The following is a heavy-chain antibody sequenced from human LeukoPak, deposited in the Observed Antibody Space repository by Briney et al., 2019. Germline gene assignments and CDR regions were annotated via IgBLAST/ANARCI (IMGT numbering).Heavy chain of an antibody. CDR1: GGSISSYY. J-gene: IGHJ5*02. D-gene: IGHD3-22*01. CDR3: ARDSMYYYDSSGYSNWFDP. V-gene: IGHV4-4*07. CDR2: IYTSGST. Sequence: PSETLSLTCTVSGGSISSYYWSWIRQPAGKGLEWIGRIYTSGSTNYNPSLKSRVTMSVDTSKNQFSLKLSSVTAADTAVYYCARDSMYYYDSSGYSNWFDPWGQGTLVTVSS.